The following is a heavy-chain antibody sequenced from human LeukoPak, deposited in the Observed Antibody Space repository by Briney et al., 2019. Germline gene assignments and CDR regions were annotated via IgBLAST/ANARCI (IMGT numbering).Heavy chain of an antibody. CDR1: RFSFNNYP. J-gene: IGHJ4*02. CDR2: ISGSGSGT. D-gene: IGHD3-22*01. Sequence: GGSLRLSCAVPRFSFNNYPMRCVRQAPGKGLEWVSGISGSGSGTYYADSVKGRFTISRDNSKNTLYLQMNNLRAEDTAVYYCEKDTLVQCYDTYTYLLDYWGQGTLVTVAS. V-gene: IGHV3-23*01. CDR3: EKDTLVQCYDTYTYLLDY.